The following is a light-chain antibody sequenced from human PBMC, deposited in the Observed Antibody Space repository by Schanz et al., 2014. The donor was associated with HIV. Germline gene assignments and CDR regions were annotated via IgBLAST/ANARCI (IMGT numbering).Light chain of an antibody. V-gene: IGLV2-8*01. Sequence: QSVLAQPASVSGSPGQSVTISCTGTSSDVGGYNYVSWYQHHPGKAPKLLISEVNKRPSGVPDRFSGSKSGNTASLTVSGLQAEDEADYYCGSYTSSNTPWMFGGGTKLTVL. CDR2: EVN. CDR1: SSDVGGYNY. CDR3: GSYTSSNTPWM. J-gene: IGLJ3*02.